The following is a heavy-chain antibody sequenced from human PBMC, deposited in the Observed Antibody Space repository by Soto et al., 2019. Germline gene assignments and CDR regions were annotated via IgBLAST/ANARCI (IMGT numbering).Heavy chain of an antibody. CDR1: VITLSNAW. Sequence: GGSLRLSCAASVITLSNAWMSWFRHAPGKGLEWVGRIKSETDGGTTDYAAPVKGRFTISRDDSKNTLYLQMNSLTTEDTAVYYCTTDRRITMAQFDYGGRGTLVTVSS. CDR3: TTDRRITMAQFDY. D-gene: IGHD3-10*01. CDR2: IKSETDGGTT. V-gene: IGHV3-15*01. J-gene: IGHJ4*02.